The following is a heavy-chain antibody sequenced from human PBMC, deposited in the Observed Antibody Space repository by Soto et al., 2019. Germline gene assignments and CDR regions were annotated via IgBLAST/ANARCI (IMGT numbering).Heavy chain of an antibody. Sequence: EVQLLDSGGGLVQPGGSLRLSCAASGFTFSNYAMTWVRQGPGKGLEWVSGISGSGGGSYYADSVKGRFTIARDNSKSTLYLQVNSLRAEETAVYYCAKAYFVSSSEQPYYFDYWGQGTLVTVSS. V-gene: IGHV3-23*01. CDR1: GFTFSNYA. J-gene: IGHJ4*02. CDR2: ISGSGGGS. CDR3: AKAYFVSSSEQPYYFDY. D-gene: IGHD6-13*01.